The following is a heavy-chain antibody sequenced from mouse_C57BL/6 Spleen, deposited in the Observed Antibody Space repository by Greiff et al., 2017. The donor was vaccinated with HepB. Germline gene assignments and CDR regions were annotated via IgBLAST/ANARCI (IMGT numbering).Heavy chain of an antibody. CDR1: GYTFTDYY. CDR3: ANYYYGKYAYAMDY. D-gene: IGHD1-1*02. J-gene: IGHJ4*01. Sequence: EVQLQQSGPVLVKPGASVKMSCKASGYTFTDYYMNWVKQSHGKSLEWIGVINPYNGGTSYNQKFKGKATLTVDKSSSTAYMQLNSLTSEDSAVYYCANYYYGKYAYAMDYWGQGTSVTVSS. V-gene: IGHV1-19*01. CDR2: INPYNGGT.